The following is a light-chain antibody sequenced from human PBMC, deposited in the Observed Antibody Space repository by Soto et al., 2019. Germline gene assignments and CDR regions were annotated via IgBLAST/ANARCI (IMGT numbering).Light chain of an antibody. CDR1: SSDVGGYNF. V-gene: IGLV2-14*01. CDR2: EVS. J-gene: IGLJ2*01. CDR3: RSYTSSSTLV. Sequence: QSALTQPASVSGSPGQSITISCTGTSSDVGGYNFVSWYQQHPGKAPKLMIYEVSNRPSGVSNRFSGSKSGNTASLTISGLQYAVEDDYSCRSYTSSSTLVFGGGTKLTVL.